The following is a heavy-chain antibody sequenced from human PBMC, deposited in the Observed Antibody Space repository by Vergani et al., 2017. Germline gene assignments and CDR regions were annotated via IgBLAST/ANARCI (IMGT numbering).Heavy chain of an antibody. D-gene: IGHD2-15*01. CDR2: ISYDGSNK. J-gene: IGHJ3*02. Sequence: QVQLVESGGGVVQPGRSLRLSCAASGFTFSSYAMHWVRQAPGKGLEWVAVISYDGSNKYYADSVKGRFTISRDNSKNTLYLQMNSLRAEDTAVYYCARSGGPNGKDAFDIWGQGTMVTVSS. CDR3: ARSGGPNGKDAFDI. V-gene: IGHV3-30*01. CDR1: GFTFSSYA.